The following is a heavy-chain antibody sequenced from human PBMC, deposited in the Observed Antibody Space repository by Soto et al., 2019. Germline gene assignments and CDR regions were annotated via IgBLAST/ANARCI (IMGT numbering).Heavy chain of an antibody. CDR2: ISGSADST. J-gene: IGHJ6*02. CDR3: AKTRGAMIYAISVYGMDV. V-gene: IGHV3-23*01. Sequence: EVQLLEAGGGFIHPGGSLRLSCAASGFSFSSFAMNWVRQATGKGLVWVSIISGSADSTFYADPVKGRFTISRDNSKSTLYLQINSLRAEDTAVYYCAKTRGAMIYAISVYGMDVWGQWTTVTVSS. D-gene: IGHD2-8*01. CDR1: GFSFSSFA.